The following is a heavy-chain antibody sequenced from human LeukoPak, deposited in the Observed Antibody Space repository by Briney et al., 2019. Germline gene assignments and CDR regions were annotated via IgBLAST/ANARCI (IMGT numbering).Heavy chain of an antibody. J-gene: IGHJ4*02. CDR3: ARDWRRDGYKMGGY. V-gene: IGHV1-18*01. D-gene: IGHD5-24*01. Sequence: GASVKVPCKASGYTFTSYGISWVRQAPGQGLEWMGWISAYNGNTNYAQELQGRVTMTTDTSTSTAYMELRSLRSDDTAVYYCARDWRRDGYKMGGYWGQGTPVTVSS. CDR2: ISAYNGNT. CDR1: GYTFTSYG.